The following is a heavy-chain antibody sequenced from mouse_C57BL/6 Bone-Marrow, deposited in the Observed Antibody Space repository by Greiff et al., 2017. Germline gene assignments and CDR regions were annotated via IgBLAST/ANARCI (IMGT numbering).Heavy chain of an antibody. CDR2: INPNNGGT. J-gene: IGHJ2*01. V-gene: IGHV1-26*01. CDR1: GYTFTDYY. D-gene: IGHD2-3*01. CDR3: ARWLLRGFDY. Sequence: VQLQQSGPELVKPGASVKISCKASGYTFTDYYMNWVKQSHGKSLEWIGDINPNNGGTSYNQKFKGKATLTVDTSSSTAYMELRSLTSEDSAVYYCARWLLRGFDYWGQGTTLTVSS.